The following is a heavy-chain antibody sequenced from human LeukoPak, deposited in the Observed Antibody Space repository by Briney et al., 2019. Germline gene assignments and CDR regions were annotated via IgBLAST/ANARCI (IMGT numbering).Heavy chain of an antibody. Sequence: NTSETLSLTCAVYGGSFSGYYWSWIRQPPGKGLEWIGEINHSGSTNYNPSLKSRVTKSVDTSKNQFSLKLSSVTAADTAVYYCARDASGWYVESENRYYYYYMDVWGKGTTVTISS. D-gene: IGHD6-19*01. V-gene: IGHV4-34*01. J-gene: IGHJ6*03. CDR2: INHSGST. CDR1: GGSFSGYY. CDR3: ARDASGWYVESENRYYYYYMDV.